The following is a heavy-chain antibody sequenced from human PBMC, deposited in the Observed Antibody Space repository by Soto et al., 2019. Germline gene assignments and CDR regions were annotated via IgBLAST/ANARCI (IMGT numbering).Heavy chain of an antibody. V-gene: IGHV3-15*01. CDR3: TTEVQYGFWSGYSGAGNV. D-gene: IGHD3-3*01. CDR2: IKSKTDGGTT. J-gene: IGHJ6*02. CDR1: GLTFPSHA. Sequence: GGSLRLSCAVSGLTFPSHAMTWVRQAPGKGLEWVGRIKSKTDGGTTDYAAPVKGRFTISRDDSKNMLYLQMRSLKTEDTAVYYCTTEVQYGFWSGYSGAGNVWGQGTTVTVSS.